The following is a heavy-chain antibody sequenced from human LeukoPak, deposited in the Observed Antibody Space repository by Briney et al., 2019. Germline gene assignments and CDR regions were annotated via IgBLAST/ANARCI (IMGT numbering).Heavy chain of an antibody. CDR3: ARDFSGQ. V-gene: IGHV3-53*01. J-gene: IGHJ4*02. CDR2: IYAGGSI. Sequence: GGSLRLSCVVSGATVNSNYTSWVRQAPGKGLEWVSVIYAGGSIHYADSVKGRFTISRDISKNTLYLQMNSLRVEDTAVYYCARDFSGQWSQGTLVTVSS. CDR1: GATVNSNY. D-gene: IGHD2/OR15-2a*01.